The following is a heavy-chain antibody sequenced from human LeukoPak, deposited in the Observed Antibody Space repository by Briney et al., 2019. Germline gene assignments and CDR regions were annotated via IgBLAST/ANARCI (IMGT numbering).Heavy chain of an antibody. Sequence: GASVKVSCKASGYTFTGYYMHWARQAPGQGLEWMGWINPNSGGTNYAQKFQGRVTMTRDTSISTAYMELSRLRSDDTAVYYCARDSTGWELSYYFDYWGQGTLVTVSS. J-gene: IGHJ4*02. CDR2: INPNSGGT. CDR1: GYTFTGYY. V-gene: IGHV1-2*02. CDR3: ARDSTGWELSYYFDY. D-gene: IGHD1-26*01.